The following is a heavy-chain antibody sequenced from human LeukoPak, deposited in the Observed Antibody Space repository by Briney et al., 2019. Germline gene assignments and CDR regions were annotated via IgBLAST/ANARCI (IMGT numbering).Heavy chain of an antibody. V-gene: IGHV3-30*02. CDR3: AKAPEPIVVVPASSFDY. Sequence: GGSLRLSCAASGFTFSSYGMHWVRQAPGKGLEWVAFIRYDGSNNYYADSVKGRFTISRDNSKNTLYLQMNSLRAEDTAVYYCAKAPEPIVVVPASSFDYWGQGTLVTVSS. CDR1: GFTFSSYG. J-gene: IGHJ4*02. D-gene: IGHD2-2*01. CDR2: IRYDGSNN.